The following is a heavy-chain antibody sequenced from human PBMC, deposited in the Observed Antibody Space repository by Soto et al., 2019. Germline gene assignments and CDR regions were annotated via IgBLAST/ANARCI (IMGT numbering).Heavy chain of an antibody. CDR1: GGSISSGGYS. CDR3: ARTYYYGSGSYPAPYYFDY. D-gene: IGHD3-10*01. Sequence: QLQLQESGSGLVKPSQTLSLTCAVSGGSISSGGYSWSWIRQPPGKGLEWIGYIYHSGSTYYNPSLTSRVTISVDRSKNQFSLKLSSVTAADTAVYYCARTYYYGSGSYPAPYYFDYWGQGTLVTVSS. CDR2: IYHSGST. V-gene: IGHV4-30-2*01. J-gene: IGHJ4*02.